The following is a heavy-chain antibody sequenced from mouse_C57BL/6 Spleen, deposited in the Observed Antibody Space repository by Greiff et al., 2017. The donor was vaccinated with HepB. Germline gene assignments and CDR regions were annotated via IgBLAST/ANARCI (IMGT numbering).Heavy chain of an antibody. CDR2: INPNNGGT. Sequence: VQLQQSGPELVKPGASVKISCKASGYTFTDYYMNWVKQSHGKSLEWIGDINPNNGGTSYNQKFKGKATLTVDKSSSTAYMELRSLTSEDSAVYYCAREGNLYYGSSYGYFDYWGQGTTLTVSS. CDR3: AREGNLYYGSSYGYFDY. V-gene: IGHV1-26*01. D-gene: IGHD1-1*01. J-gene: IGHJ2*01. CDR1: GYTFTDYY.